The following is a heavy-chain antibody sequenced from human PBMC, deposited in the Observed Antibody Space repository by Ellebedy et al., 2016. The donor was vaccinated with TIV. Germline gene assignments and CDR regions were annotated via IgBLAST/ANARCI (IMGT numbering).Heavy chain of an antibody. D-gene: IGHD5-12*01. V-gene: IGHV3-30*03. J-gene: IGHJ4*02. CDR1: GFTFSSYG. CDR2: ISYDGSNK. Sequence: PGGSLRLSCAASGFTFSSYGMHWVRQAPGKGLEWVAVISYDGSNKYYADSVKGRFIISRDNSKNSLYLQMNSLRADDTALYYCASAARGSGAYESFWGQGTLVTVSS. CDR3: ASAARGSGAYESF.